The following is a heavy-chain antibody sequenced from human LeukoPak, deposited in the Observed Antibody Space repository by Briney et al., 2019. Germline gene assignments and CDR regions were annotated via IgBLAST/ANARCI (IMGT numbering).Heavy chain of an antibody. Sequence: SETLSLTCTVFYGSFSGYYWTWIRQPPGKGLEWIAEINHNGNTNYNPSLKSRVTISVDTSKDQFSLNLTSVTVADTAVYFCARGLNYDGSVSYYSDWGQGTLVTVSS. V-gene: IGHV4-34*01. J-gene: IGHJ4*02. CDR3: ARGLNYDGSVSYYSD. D-gene: IGHD3-10*01. CDR1: YGSFSGYY. CDR2: INHNGNT.